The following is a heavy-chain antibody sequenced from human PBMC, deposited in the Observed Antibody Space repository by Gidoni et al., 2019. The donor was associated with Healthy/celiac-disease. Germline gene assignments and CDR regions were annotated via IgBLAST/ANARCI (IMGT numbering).Heavy chain of an antibody. CDR1: GYTFTSYS. Sequence: QVQLVPYGAEVKKPGASVKVSCKASGYTFTSYSRHWVRQSPGQGLEWMGRLNPSGGSTSYAQKVQGRGTMTRDTSTSTVYMELSSLRSEDTAVYYCARIVDCGGDCDYLYAFDIWGQGTMVTVSS. CDR3: ARIVDCGGDCDYLYAFDI. D-gene: IGHD2-21*02. CDR2: LNPSGGST. J-gene: IGHJ3*02. V-gene: IGHV1-46*01.